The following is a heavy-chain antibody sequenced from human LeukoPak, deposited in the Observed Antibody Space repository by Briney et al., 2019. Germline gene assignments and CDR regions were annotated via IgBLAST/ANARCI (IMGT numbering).Heavy chain of an antibody. D-gene: IGHD7-27*01. Sequence: PGGSLRLSCAAAGFSLTNYGMHWVRQAPGQGLEWVAFIRYDGTYVYYIDSVKDRFTVSRDNSKNMLYLQMNSLRAEDTAVYYCASPSPHYHLTGDPRAAFDIWGQGTMVTVSS. CDR1: GFSLTNYG. V-gene: IGHV3-30*02. CDR3: ASPSPHYHLTGDPRAAFDI. J-gene: IGHJ3*02. CDR2: IRYDGTYV.